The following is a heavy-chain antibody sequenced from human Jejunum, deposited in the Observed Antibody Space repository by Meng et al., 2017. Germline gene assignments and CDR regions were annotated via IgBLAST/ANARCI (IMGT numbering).Heavy chain of an antibody. J-gene: IGHJ4*02. Sequence: GESLKISCAASGFTFSSYSTHWVRQAPGKGLESGSAISGDGSSTYYADSVKGRFTISRDNSKNTLYLHMGSLRTEDTAVYYCAREDKGDSDYWGQGMLVTVSS. CDR3: AREDKGDSDY. D-gene: IGHD2-21*01. CDR1: GFTFSSYS. CDR2: ISGDGSST. V-gene: IGHV3-64*02.